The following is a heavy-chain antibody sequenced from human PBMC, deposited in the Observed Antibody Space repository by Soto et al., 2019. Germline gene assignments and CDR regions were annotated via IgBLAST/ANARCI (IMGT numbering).Heavy chain of an antibody. J-gene: IGHJ4*02. CDR1: GFTFSSYA. CDR3: ASRLSPYDVTN. V-gene: IGHV3-23*01. Sequence: EVQLLESGGGLVQPGGSLRLSCAASGFTFSSYAMSWVRQAPGKGLEWVSAISGSGGSTYYADSVKGRFTISRDNSKNTLYLQMNSLRAEDKAVYYCASRLSPYDVTNWGQGTLVTVSS. D-gene: IGHD1-1*01. CDR2: ISGSGGST.